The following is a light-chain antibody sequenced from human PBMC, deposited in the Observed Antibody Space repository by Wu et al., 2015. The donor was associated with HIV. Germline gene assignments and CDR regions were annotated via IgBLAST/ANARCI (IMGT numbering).Light chain of an antibody. CDR1: QSVNNY. CDR3: QQRRNWPLT. V-gene: IGKV3-11*01. J-gene: IGKJ5*01. CDR2: DAS. Sequence: DIVLTQSPATLSFSPGERATLSCRASQSVNNYLAWYQQKPGQPPGLLIYDASKRATGVPARFTGSGSETDFTLTISSLEPEDFAVYFCQQRRNWPLTFGQGTRLEIK.